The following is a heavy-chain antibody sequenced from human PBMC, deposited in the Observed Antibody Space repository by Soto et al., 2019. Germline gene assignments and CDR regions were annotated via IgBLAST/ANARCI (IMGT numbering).Heavy chain of an antibody. CDR3: ARGQRALITYGPFDP. Sequence: GGSLRLSCAASGFTLSNYAMSWVRQAPGKGLEWVSTFSGTGGYTYYADSVKGRFTIPRDDSKNTLFLHMNSLRAADTAVYYCARGQRALITYGPFDPWGQGTLVTVSS. D-gene: IGHD4-17*01. CDR1: GFTLSNYA. CDR2: FSGTGGYT. J-gene: IGHJ5*02. V-gene: IGHV3-23*01.